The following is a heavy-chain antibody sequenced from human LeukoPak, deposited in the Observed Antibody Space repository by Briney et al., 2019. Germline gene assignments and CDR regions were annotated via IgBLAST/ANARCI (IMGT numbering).Heavy chain of an antibody. J-gene: IGHJ4*02. Sequence: SVKVSCKASGGTFSSYAISWVRQAPGQGLEWMGGIIPIFGTANYAQEFQGRVTITTDESTSTAYMELSSLRAEDTALYYCAPRPDTTIVTFDYWGQGTLVTVSS. CDR3: APRPDTTIVTFDY. CDR1: GGTFSSYA. CDR2: IIPIFGTA. D-gene: IGHD5-18*01. V-gene: IGHV1-69*05.